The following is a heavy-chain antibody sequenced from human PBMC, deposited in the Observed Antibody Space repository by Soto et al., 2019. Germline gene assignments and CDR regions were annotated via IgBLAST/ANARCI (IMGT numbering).Heavy chain of an antibody. Sequence: QVQLQESGPGLVKPSETLSLTCSVSGGSVSNASFYWTWIRQAPGTGLEYIGYIFYTGVTNYNPSLSSRVTISLDTSKNHFSLKLNSMTAADTAVYYCVRVLDSSWYADLWGRGNLVTVSS. V-gene: IGHV4-61*03. CDR1: GGSVSNASFY. J-gene: IGHJ2*01. CDR2: IFYTGVT. CDR3: VRVLDSSWYADL. D-gene: IGHD3-22*01.